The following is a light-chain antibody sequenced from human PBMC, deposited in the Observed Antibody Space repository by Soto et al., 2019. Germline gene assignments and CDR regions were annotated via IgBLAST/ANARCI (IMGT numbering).Light chain of an antibody. J-gene: IGKJ5*01. V-gene: IGKV3-11*01. CDR2: DAS. Sequence: EIVLTQSPATLSLYPGDRATLSCRASQSVSIYLAGYQQKPGQAPRLLIYDASNRAAGIPARFSGSGSGTDFTLTISSLEPEDFAVYYCQQRQNWPPLTFGQGTRLEIK. CDR3: QQRQNWPPLT. CDR1: QSVSIY.